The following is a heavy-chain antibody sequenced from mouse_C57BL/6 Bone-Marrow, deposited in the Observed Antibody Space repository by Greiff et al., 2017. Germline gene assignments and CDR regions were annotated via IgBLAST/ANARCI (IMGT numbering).Heavy chain of an antibody. Sequence: EVKLMESGPSLVRPSQTLSLTCTVTGFSINSDCYWIWIRQFPGNKLEYIGYTFYSGITYYNPSLESRTYITRDTSKNQCSLKLSSVTTEDTATYYGARVSSPHWCFDVWGTGTTVTVSS. V-gene: IGHV3-3*01. CDR3: ARVSSPHWCFDV. CDR1: GFSINSDCY. J-gene: IGHJ1*03. CDR2: TFYSGIT. D-gene: IGHD1-1*01.